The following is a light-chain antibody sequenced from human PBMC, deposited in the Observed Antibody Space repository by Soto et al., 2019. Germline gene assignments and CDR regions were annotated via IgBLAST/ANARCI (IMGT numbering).Light chain of an antibody. CDR1: SSDVGGYHY. Sequence: QSVLTQPASVSGSPGQSITISCTGTSSDVGGYHYVSWYQQYPGKAPKLMIYEVSNRPSGVSNRFSGSKSGNTASLTISGLQAEDEADYYCSSYTSSSNYVFGTGTSSPS. V-gene: IGLV2-14*01. CDR2: EVS. CDR3: SSYTSSSNYV. J-gene: IGLJ1*01.